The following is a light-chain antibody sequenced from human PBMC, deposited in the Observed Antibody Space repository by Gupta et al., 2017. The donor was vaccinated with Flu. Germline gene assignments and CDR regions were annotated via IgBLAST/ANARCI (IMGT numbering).Light chain of an antibody. CDR1: QSVRSY. CDR3: QQPSNWPLIT. J-gene: IGKJ5*01. V-gene: IGKV3-11*01. CDR2: DAS. Sequence: EIVLTQSPATLSLSPGERATLSCRASQSVRSYLAWYQQKPGQAPRLLIYDASNRDTGIPARFSGSGYGTDLTLTISSREPEDFAVYYCQQPSNWPLITFGQGTLMEIK.